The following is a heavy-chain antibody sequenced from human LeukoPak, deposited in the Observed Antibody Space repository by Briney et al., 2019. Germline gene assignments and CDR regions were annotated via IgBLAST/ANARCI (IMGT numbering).Heavy chain of an antibody. CDR2: INPNSGGT. Sequence: GASVKVSCKAPGYTFTGYYMHWVRQAPGQGLEWMGWINPNSGGTNYAQKFQGRVTMTRDTSISTAYMELSRLRSDDTAVYYCARDGTGYSSGWYYWYFDLWGRGTLVTVSS. CDR1: GYTFTGYY. V-gene: IGHV1-2*02. CDR3: ARDGTGYSSGWYYWYFDL. J-gene: IGHJ2*01. D-gene: IGHD6-19*01.